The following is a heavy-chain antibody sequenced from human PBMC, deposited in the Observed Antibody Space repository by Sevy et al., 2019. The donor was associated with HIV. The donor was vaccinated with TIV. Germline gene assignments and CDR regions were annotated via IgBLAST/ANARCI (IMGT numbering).Heavy chain of an antibody. CDR3: SILKDPDANGGGQFGP. J-gene: IGHJ5*02. V-gene: IGHV4-59*03. CDR1: GGSMNKNY. CDR2: VYYDGST. D-gene: IGHD1-1*01. Sequence: SETLSLTCTVSGGSMNKNYWTWIRQPPGKGLEWIGYVYYDGSTNYNPSFESRVTISVNMPKNQFSLNLDPVTAADTALYYCSILKDPDANGGGQFGPWGQGTLVTVSS.